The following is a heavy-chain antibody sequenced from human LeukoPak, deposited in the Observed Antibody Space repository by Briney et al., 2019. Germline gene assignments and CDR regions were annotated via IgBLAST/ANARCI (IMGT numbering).Heavy chain of an antibody. Sequence: ASVKVSCKASGYTFTGYYMHWVRQAPGQGLEWMGWINPNSGGTNYAQKFQGRVTMTRDTSISTAYMELSRLRSDDTAVYYCARVREVLRFLEWSNIYDYWGQGTLVTVSS. CDR1: GYTFTGYY. D-gene: IGHD3-3*01. J-gene: IGHJ4*02. CDR2: INPNSGGT. CDR3: ARVREVLRFLEWSNIYDY. V-gene: IGHV1-2*02.